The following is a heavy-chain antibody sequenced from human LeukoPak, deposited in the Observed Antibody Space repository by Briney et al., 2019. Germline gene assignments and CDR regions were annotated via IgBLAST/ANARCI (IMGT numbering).Heavy chain of an antibody. CDR1: GYTFTDYY. CDR2: INPSGGST. D-gene: IGHD3-10*01. J-gene: IGHJ4*02. V-gene: IGHV1-46*01. Sequence: ASVKVSFKASGYTFTDYYIHWVRQAPGQGLGWMGIINPSGGSTVYAQKFQGRVTMTRDTSTSTVYMDLSSLRSEDTAVYYCARALTMLRGLIMDYWGQGTLVTVSS. CDR3: ARALTMLRGLIMDY.